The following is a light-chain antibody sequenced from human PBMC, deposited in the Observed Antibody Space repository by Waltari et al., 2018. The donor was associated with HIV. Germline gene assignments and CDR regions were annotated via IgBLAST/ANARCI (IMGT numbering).Light chain of an antibody. V-gene: IGLV3-1*01. CDR2: QDT. Sequence: SFELTQPLSVSVSPGQAASITCPGAKLGDNSACWYQQKPGQSPVLVIYQDTKRPSGIPERFSGSNSGNTATLTISGTQAMDEADYYCQAWDSSNVVFGGGTKLTVL. CDR1: KLGDNS. CDR3: QAWDSSNVV. J-gene: IGLJ2*01.